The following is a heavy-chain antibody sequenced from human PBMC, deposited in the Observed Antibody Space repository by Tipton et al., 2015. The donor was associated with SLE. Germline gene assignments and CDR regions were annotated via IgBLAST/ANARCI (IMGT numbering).Heavy chain of an antibody. V-gene: IGHV3-74*01. Sequence: SLRLSCAASGFTFSRYWMHWVRQAPGQGLVWLSRTNEDGSITSYEDSVKGRFTISRDNARNTLYLQMNSLRVEDTALYYCARGIDPSSSRISDYWGQGTLVSVSS. D-gene: IGHD6-13*01. CDR3: ARGIDPSSSRISDY. J-gene: IGHJ4*02. CDR2: TNEDGSIT. CDR1: GFTFSRYW.